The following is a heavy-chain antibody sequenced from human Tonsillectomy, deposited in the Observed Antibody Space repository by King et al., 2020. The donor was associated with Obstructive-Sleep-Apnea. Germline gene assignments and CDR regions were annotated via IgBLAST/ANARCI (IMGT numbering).Heavy chain of an antibody. D-gene: IGHD4/OR15-4a*01. CDR3: ARGLRYDYGLYYFDY. CDR2: IWYDGSNK. J-gene: IGHJ4*02. CDR1: GFTFSSYG. V-gene: IGHV3-33*01. Sequence: QLVQSGGGVVQPGRSLRLSCAASGFTFSSYGMHWVRQAPGKGLEWVAVIWYDGSNKYYADSVKGRFTISRDNSKNTLYLQMNSLRAEDTAVYYCARGLRYDYGLYYFDYWGQGTLVTVSS.